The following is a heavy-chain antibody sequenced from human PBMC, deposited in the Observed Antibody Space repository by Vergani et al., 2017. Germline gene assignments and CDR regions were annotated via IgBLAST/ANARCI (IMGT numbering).Heavy chain of an antibody. CDR2: IIPNRGGT. V-gene: IGHV1-2*06. CDR3: ARDPRGSDYFDY. CDR1: GYTFTGYY. Sequence: QVQLVQSGAEVKNPGASVKVSCKASGYTFTGYYMHWVRQAPGQGLDWMGRIIPNRGGTSYAQKFQGRVTMTRGTSINTAYIELSRLRSDDTAVYYCARDPRGSDYFDYWGQGTLVTVSS. D-gene: IGHD3-10*01. J-gene: IGHJ4*02.